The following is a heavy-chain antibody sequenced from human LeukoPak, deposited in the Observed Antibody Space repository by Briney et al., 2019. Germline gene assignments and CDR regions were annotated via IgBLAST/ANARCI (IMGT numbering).Heavy chain of an antibody. V-gene: IGHV3-64*01. CDR2: ISSNGCST. Sequence: QPGGSLRLSCAASGFTFSSYAMHWVRQAPGKGLEYVSAISSNGCSTYYANSVKGRFTISRDNSKNTLYLQMGSLRAEDMAVYYCARTSSSWYGGGTYYFDYWGQGTLVTVSS. CDR3: ARTSSSWYGGGTYYFDY. J-gene: IGHJ4*02. CDR1: GFTFSSYA. D-gene: IGHD6-13*01.